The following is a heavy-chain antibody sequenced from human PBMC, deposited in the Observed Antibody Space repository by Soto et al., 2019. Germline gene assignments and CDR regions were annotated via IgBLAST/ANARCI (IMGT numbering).Heavy chain of an antibody. CDR3: ARLAPIAAADGMDV. J-gene: IGHJ6*02. D-gene: IGHD6-13*01. Sequence: PSETLSLTCAVSGYSISSGYYWGWIRQCPGKGLEWIGSIYHSGSTYYNPSLKSRVIISVDTSKNQFSLKLSSVTAADTAVYYCARLAPIAAADGMDVWGQGTTVTVSS. V-gene: IGHV4-38-2*01. CDR2: IYHSGST. CDR1: GYSISSGYY.